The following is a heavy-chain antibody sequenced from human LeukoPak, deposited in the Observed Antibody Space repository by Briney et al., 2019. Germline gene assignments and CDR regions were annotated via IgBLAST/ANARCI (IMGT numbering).Heavy chain of an antibody. CDR3: ARVSYNWNGHGWFDP. V-gene: IGHV3-20*04. Sequence: PGGSLRLSCAASGFTFDDYDMTWVRQAPGEGLEWVSSINWNGGRTYYADSVKGRFTISRDNAKNTLYLQMNSLRAEDTAVYYCARVSYNWNGHGWFDPWGQGTLVTVSS. D-gene: IGHD1-20*01. CDR2: INWNGGRT. CDR1: GFTFDDYD. J-gene: IGHJ5*02.